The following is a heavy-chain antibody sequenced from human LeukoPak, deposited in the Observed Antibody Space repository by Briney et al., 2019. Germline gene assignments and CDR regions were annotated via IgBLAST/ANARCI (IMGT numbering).Heavy chain of an antibody. Sequence: SETLSLTCTVSGGSINSYYWTWIRQPPGKGLEWIANVYNSGSTNYNPSLKSRVTISVDMFKNQFSLKLTSVTAADTAVYYCARLRSGRDVWGQGTTVTVSS. CDR2: VYNSGST. CDR3: ARLRSGRDV. V-gene: IGHV4-59*01. J-gene: IGHJ6*02. CDR1: GGSINSYY.